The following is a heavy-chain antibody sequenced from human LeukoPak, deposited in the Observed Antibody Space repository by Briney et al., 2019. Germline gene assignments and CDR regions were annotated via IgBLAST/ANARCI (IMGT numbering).Heavy chain of an antibody. CDR3: ARPPGVYDAFDI. J-gene: IGHJ3*02. Sequence: SETLSLTCTVSGGSISSYYWSWIRQPPGKGLEWIGYIYTSGSTNYNPSLKSRVTISVDTSKNQFSLKLSSVTAADTAVYYCARPPGVYDAFDIWGQGTMVTVSS. CDR1: GGSISSYY. D-gene: IGHD6-13*01. CDR2: IYTSGST. V-gene: IGHV4-4*09.